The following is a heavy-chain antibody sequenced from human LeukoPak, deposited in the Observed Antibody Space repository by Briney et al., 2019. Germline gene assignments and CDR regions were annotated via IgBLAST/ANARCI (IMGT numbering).Heavy chain of an antibody. D-gene: IGHD2-2*01. V-gene: IGHV3-23*01. Sequence: PGGSLRLSCAASGFTFSSYAMSWVRQAPGKGLEWVSAISGSGGSTYYADSVKGRFTISRDNSKNTLYLQMNSLRAKDTAVYYCAKDVNVVVPAATGGDYWGQGTLVTVSS. CDR3: AKDVNVVVPAATGGDY. CDR1: GFTFSSYA. J-gene: IGHJ4*02. CDR2: ISGSGGST.